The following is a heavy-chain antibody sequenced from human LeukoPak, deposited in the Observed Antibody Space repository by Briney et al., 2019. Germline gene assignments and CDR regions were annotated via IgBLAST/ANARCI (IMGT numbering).Heavy chain of an antibody. CDR2: IFHGGNT. D-gene: IGHD3-22*01. V-gene: IGHV4-38-2*01. CDR3: ARLSVAYDPYYFDF. J-gene: IGHJ4*02. Sequence: SETLSLTCSVTDYSISSGYFWGWIRQPPGTGLEWIGMIFHGGNTYYNPSLESRVTLSKDTSKNRFPLRLTSMTAADTAIYYCARLSVAYDPYYFDFWGQGTLVAVSS. CDR1: DYSISSGYF.